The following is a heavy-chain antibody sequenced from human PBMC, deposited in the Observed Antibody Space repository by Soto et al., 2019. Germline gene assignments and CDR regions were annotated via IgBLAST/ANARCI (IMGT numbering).Heavy chain of an antibody. J-gene: IGHJ6*02. V-gene: IGHV5-10-1*01. Sequence: PGESLKISCKGSGYSFTSYWISWVRQMPGKGLEWMGRIDPIDSYTNYSPSFQGHVTISADKSISTAYLRWSSLKASDTAMYYCARLYFYDGVVVPLSQGMDVWGQWTTVTVSS. CDR1: GYSFTSYW. CDR3: ARLYFYDGVVVPLSQGMDV. CDR2: IDPIDSYT. D-gene: IGHD3-22*01.